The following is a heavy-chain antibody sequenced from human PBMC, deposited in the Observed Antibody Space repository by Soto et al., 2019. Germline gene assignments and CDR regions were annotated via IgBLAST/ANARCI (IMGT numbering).Heavy chain of an antibody. CDR3: GGIESIARDSFDP. Sequence: GESLKISCKTSGFSFTNYWITWVRQVPGKGLEWMGNIDPVDSYANYSPSFQGHVTFSLDTSISTAFLHWSSMQASESATYFCGGIESIARDSFDPWGQGTLVTVSS. V-gene: IGHV5-10-1*01. CDR2: IDPVDSYA. D-gene: IGHD3-16*01. CDR1: GFSFTNYW. J-gene: IGHJ5*02.